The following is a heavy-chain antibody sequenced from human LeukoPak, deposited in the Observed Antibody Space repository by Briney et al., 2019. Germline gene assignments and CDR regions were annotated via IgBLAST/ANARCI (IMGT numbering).Heavy chain of an antibody. D-gene: IGHD3-9*01. J-gene: IGHJ4*03. CDR2: ISGRDDST. V-gene: IGHV3-23*01. Sequence: GGSLRLSCAASGFSFSNYAMSWVRQAPGKGLEWVSAISGRDDSTYYADSVKGRFTISRDTSKNTLYLQMNSLRAEDTAVYYCAKWGDYDVLTGYYDSDYWGQGTTVTVSS. CDR1: GFSFSNYA. CDR3: AKWGDYDVLTGYYDSDY.